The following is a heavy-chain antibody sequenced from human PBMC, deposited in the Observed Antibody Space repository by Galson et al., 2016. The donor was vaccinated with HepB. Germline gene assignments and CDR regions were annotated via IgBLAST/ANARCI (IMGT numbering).Heavy chain of an antibody. CDR2: ISGDGAST. CDR1: GFTFRSYG. Sequence: SLRLSCAASGFTFRSYGMSWVRQVPGKGLEWVSTISGDGASTYYADSVKGRFSISRDNSRTTLDLQMHSLRGEDTALYYCAEDPYYSSGWGAFESWGQGTLVTVSS. V-gene: IGHV3-23*01. CDR3: AEDPYYSSGWGAFES. D-gene: IGHD6-19*01. J-gene: IGHJ4*02.